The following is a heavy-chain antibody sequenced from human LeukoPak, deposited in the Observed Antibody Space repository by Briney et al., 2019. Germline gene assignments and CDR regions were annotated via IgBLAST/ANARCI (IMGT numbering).Heavy chain of an antibody. D-gene: IGHD1-26*01. CDR2: ISWNSGSI. V-gene: IGHV3-9*01. CDR3: AKDLVGDPVAFDI. J-gene: IGHJ3*02. CDR1: GFTFDDYA. Sequence: PGGSLRLSCAASGFTFDDYAMHWVRQAPGKGLEWVSGISWNSGSIGHADSVKGRFTISRDNAKNSLYLQMNSLRAEDTALYYCAKDLVGDPVAFDIWGQGTMVTVSS.